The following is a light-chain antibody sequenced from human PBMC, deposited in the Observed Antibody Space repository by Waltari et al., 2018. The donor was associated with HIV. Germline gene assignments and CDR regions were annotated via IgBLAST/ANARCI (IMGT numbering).Light chain of an antibody. V-gene: IGLV2-11*01. CDR3: CSYAGRYTYV. CDR2: EVN. J-gene: IGLJ1*01. Sequence: QSALTQPRSVSGSPGQSVTISCTGTSSDIGYFDYVSWYQQYPGKAPQVIIYEVNQRPSGVPDRFTGSKSGITASLTISGLQGEDEADYYCCSYAGRYTYVFGTGTTVTVL. CDR1: SSDIGYFDY.